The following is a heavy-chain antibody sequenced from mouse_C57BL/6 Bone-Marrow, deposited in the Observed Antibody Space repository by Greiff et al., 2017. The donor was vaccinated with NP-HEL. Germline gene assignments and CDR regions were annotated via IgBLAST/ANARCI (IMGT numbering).Heavy chain of an antibody. V-gene: IGHV1-61*01. CDR1: GYTFTSYW. Sequence: VQLQQPGAELVRPGSSVKLSCKASGYTFTSYWMDLVKQRPGQGLEWIGNIYPSDSETHYNQKFKDKATLTVDKSSSTAYMQLSSLTSEDSAVYYCARSDGYDLYFDYWGQGTTLTVSS. D-gene: IGHD2-2*01. CDR3: ARSDGYDLYFDY. J-gene: IGHJ2*01. CDR2: IYPSDSET.